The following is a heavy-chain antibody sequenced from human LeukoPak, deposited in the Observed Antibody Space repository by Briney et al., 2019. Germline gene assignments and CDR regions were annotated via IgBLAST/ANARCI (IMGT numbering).Heavy chain of an antibody. D-gene: IGHD3-10*01. Sequence: SETLSLTCTVSGGSISSYYWSWIRQPPGKGLEWIGYIYYSGSTNYSPSLKSRVTISVDTSKNQFSLRLSSVTAADTAVYYCARGTMVRGVPFYWGQGTLVTVSS. CDR1: GGSISSYY. V-gene: IGHV4-59*01. CDR2: IYYSGST. CDR3: ARGTMVRGVPFY. J-gene: IGHJ4*02.